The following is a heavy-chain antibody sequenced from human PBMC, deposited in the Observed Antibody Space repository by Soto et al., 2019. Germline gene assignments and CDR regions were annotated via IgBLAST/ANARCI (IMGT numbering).Heavy chain of an antibody. Sequence: QSLTCTVSGGSISSGGYYWSWIRQHPGKGLEWIGYIYYSGSTYYNPSLKSRVTISVDTSKNQFSLKLSSVTAADTAVYYCARVAVDTAMVLDYWGQGTLVTVSS. CDR3: ARVAVDTAMVLDY. V-gene: IGHV4-31*03. CDR1: GGSISSGGYY. J-gene: IGHJ4*02. D-gene: IGHD5-18*01. CDR2: IYYSGST.